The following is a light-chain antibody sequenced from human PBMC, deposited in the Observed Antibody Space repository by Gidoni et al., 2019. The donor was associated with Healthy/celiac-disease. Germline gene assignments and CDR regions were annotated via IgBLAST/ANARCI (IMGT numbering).Light chain of an antibody. CDR1: QSVSSSY. Sequence: EIVLTQSPGTLSLSPGERATLSCRASQSVSSSYQLLIYSASSRATGIPDRFSGSGSGTDFTLTISRLEPEDFAVYYCQQYGSSLWTFGQGTKVEIK. CDR3: QQYGSSLWT. CDR2: SAS. V-gene: IGKV3-20*01. J-gene: IGKJ1*01.